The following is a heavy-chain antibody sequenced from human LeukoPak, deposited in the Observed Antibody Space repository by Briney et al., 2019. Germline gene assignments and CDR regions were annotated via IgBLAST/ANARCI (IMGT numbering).Heavy chain of an antibody. CDR3: IAHFPYFYGFDV. CDR2: IKSEGEGATT. D-gene: IGHD3-3*02. J-gene: IGHJ6*04. Sequence: KPGVSLRLSCVSSGFTIGTAWMSWVRQAPGKGLEWLGHIKSEGEGATTDYAAPAKGRFAISRDDSKNMIYLQMSSLKIDDTAIYYCIAHFPYFYGFDVWGKGTTVTVS. CDR1: GFTIGTAW. V-gene: IGHV3-15*01.